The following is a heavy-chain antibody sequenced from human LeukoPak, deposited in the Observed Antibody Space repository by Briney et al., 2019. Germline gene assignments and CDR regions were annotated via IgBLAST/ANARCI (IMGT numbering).Heavy chain of an antibody. V-gene: IGHV4-4*07. CDR3: ARETAFGEFLD. J-gene: IGHJ4*02. D-gene: IGHD3-10*01. CDR2: IYISGST. CDR1: GGSISSYY. Sequence: PSETLSLTCTVSGGSISSYYWNWIRQPAGKGLEWIGRIYISGSTNYNPSLKSRVTMSVDTSKNQFSLKLGSVTAADTAVYYCARETAFGEFLDWGQGTLVTVSS.